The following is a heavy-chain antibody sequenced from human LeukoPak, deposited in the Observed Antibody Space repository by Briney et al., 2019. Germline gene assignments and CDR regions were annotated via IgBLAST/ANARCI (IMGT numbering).Heavy chain of an antibody. D-gene: IGHD2-15*01. CDR2: ISGGGGST. V-gene: IGHV3-23*01. CDR3: ANNSPYCSGGSCPKELYY. J-gene: IGHJ4*02. CDR1: GFTFSSYA. Sequence: GGSLRLSCAASGFTFSSYAMSWVRQAPGKGLEWVSAISGGGGSTFYVDSVKGRFTISRDNSKNTLYLQMNSLRAEDTAVYYCANNSPYCSGGSCPKELYYWGQGTLVTVSP.